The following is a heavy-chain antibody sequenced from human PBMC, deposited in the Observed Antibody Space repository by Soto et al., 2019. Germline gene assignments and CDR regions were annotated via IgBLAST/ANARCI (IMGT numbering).Heavy chain of an antibody. Sequence: PSETLSLTCTVSGGSISSSSYYWGWIRQPPGKGLEWIGYIYHSGSTYYNPSLKSRVTISVDRSKNQFSLKLSSVTAADTAVYYCARGAPVVNDYWGQGTLVTVSS. CDR2: IYHSGST. CDR3: ARGAPVVNDY. J-gene: IGHJ4*02. D-gene: IGHD3-22*01. V-gene: IGHV4-30-2*01. CDR1: GGSISSSSYY.